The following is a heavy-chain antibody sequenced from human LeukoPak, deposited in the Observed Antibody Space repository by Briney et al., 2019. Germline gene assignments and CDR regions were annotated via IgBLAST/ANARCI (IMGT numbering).Heavy chain of an antibody. CDR2: IIPIFATA. D-gene: IGHD3-22*01. Sequence: SVRVSCKASGYTFSNYAIGWVRQAPGQGLEWMGGIIPIFATANYAQRFQGTVTITADESASTAYMELRSLRSDDTAVYYCARADSSGYYLPFDYWGQGTLVTVSS. J-gene: IGHJ4*02. V-gene: IGHV1-69*01. CDR1: GYTFSNYA. CDR3: ARADSSGYYLPFDY.